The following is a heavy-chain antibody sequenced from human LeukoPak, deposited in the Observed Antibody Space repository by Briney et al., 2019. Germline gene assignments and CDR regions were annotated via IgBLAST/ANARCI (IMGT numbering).Heavy chain of an antibody. CDR3: AKYYGSGTYALDH. CDR1: GFVFSTYY. V-gene: IGHV3-74*01. D-gene: IGHD3-10*01. CDR2: VNPDGSST. Sequence: GGSLRLSCAASGFVFSTYYMHWVRQAPGKGLVWVSRVNPDGSSTYYADSVKGRFTVSRDNAKNTFYLQMNSLRAEDTAVYYCAKYYGSGTYALDHWGQGILVSVSS. J-gene: IGHJ4*02.